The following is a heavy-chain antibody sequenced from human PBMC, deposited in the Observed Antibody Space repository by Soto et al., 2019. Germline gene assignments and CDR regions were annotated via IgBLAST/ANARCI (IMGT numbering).Heavy chain of an antibody. CDR1: GYTLTELS. D-gene: IGHD5-12*01. CDR2: FDPEDGET. Sequence: GASVKVSCKVSGYTLTELSMHWVRQAPGKGLEWMGGFDPEDGETIYAQKFQGRVTMTEDTSTDTAYMELSSLRSEDTAVYYCATASGVATNAYYYYYYMDVWGKGTTVTVSS. V-gene: IGHV1-24*01. CDR3: ATASGVATNAYYYYYYMDV. J-gene: IGHJ6*03.